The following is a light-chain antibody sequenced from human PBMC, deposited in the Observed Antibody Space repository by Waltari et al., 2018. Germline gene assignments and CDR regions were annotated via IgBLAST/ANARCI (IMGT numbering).Light chain of an antibody. CDR2: DAS. CDR3: QQFKNYPLT. Sequence: AIQLTQSPSSLSASVGDSVTIPCRASQGISSDLAWYQQKPGESPKILIYDASSLQNGVPSRFSGSGSGTDFTLTISSLQPEDFAIYYCQQFKNYPLTFGGGTKVEIK. V-gene: IGKV1D-13*01. CDR1: QGISSD. J-gene: IGKJ4*01.